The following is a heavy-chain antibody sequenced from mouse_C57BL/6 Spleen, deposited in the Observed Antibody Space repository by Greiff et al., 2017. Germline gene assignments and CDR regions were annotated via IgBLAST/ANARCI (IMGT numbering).Heavy chain of an antibody. J-gene: IGHJ4*01. V-gene: IGHV1-61*01. D-gene: IGHD3-2*02. CDR2: IYPSDSET. Sequence: QVQLQQPGAELVRPGSSVKLSCKASGYTFTSSWMDWVKQRPGQGLEWIGNIYPSDSETHYNQKFKDKATLTVDKSSSTAYMQLSSLTSEDSAVYYCARSGSSNAMDYWGQGTSVTVSS. CDR1: GYTFTSSW. CDR3: ARSGSSNAMDY.